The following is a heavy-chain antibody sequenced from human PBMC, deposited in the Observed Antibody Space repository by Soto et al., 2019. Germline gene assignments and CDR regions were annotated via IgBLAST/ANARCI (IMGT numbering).Heavy chain of an antibody. J-gene: IGHJ4*02. CDR3: VRLYYYDSGSWVA. D-gene: IGHD3-10*01. CDR1: GYTFTSYD. CDR2: MNPNNGYT. V-gene: IGHV1-8*01. Sequence: GASVKVSCKASGYTFTSYDINWVRQATGQGLEWMGWMNPNNGYTGYAQKFQGRVSMTRNTSISTAYMELSSLRSDDTAVYYCVRLYYYDSGSWVAWGQGTQVTVSS.